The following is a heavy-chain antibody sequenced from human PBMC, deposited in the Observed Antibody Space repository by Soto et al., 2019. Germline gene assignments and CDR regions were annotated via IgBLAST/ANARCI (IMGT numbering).Heavy chain of an antibody. CDR1: GGSFSGYY. CDR2: INHSGST. CDR3: AFSGSYFSYYFDY. J-gene: IGHJ4*02. D-gene: IGHD1-26*01. V-gene: IGHV4-34*01. Sequence: SETLSLTCAVSGGSFSGYYWSWIRQPPGKGLEWIGEINHSGSTNYNPSLKSRVTISVDTSKNQFSLKLSSVTAADTAVYYCAFSGSYFSYYFDYWGQGTLVTVSS.